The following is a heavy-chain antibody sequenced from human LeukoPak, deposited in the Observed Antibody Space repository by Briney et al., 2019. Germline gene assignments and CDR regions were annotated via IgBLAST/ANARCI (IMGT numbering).Heavy chain of an antibody. CDR1: GYTFTSYD. Sequence: EASVKVSCKASGYTFTSYDINWVRQATGQGLEWMGWMNANSGDTGYAQNFQGRVTITRDTSASTAYMELSSLRSEDTAVYYCARSPTAYSSGWYFWFDPWGQGTLVTVSS. V-gene: IGHV1-8*01. J-gene: IGHJ5*02. CDR3: ARSPTAYSSGWYFWFDP. D-gene: IGHD6-19*01. CDR2: MNANSGDT.